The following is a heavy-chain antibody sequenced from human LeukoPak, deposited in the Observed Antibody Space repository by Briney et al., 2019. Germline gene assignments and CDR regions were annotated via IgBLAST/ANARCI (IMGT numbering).Heavy chain of an antibody. V-gene: IGHV3-21*01. D-gene: IGHD3-3*01. Sequence: PGGSLRLSCAASGFTVSSNYMNWVRQAPGKGLEWVSSISGKSDYIYYVDSVKGRFTVSRDNAKNPLFLQMNSLRAEDTAVYYCESQRIGATDYWGQGTLVTVSS. CDR2: ISGKSDYI. J-gene: IGHJ4*02. CDR3: ESQRIGATDY. CDR1: GFTVSSNY.